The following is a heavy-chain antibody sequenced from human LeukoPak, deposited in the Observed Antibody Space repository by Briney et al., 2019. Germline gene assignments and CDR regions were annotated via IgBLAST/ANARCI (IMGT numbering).Heavy chain of an antibody. D-gene: IGHD3-10*01. CDR3: ARAVGGDGSGSL. Sequence: SENLSLTCTVSGDSISTYYWSWIRQPPGKGLEWIGYIYYRVTSDYNPSLKSRVTMSVDMSTRQISLKLSSVTAADTAVYYCARAVGGDGSGSLWGPGTLVTVSS. V-gene: IGHV4-59*01. CDR1: GDSISTYY. CDR2: IYYRVTS. J-gene: IGHJ4*02.